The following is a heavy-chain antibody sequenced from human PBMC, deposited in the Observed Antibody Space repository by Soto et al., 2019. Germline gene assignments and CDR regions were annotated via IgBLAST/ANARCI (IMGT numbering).Heavy chain of an antibody. CDR3: AKGSGYSPIPGDYYYGMDV. CDR1: GFTFDDYA. CDR2: ISWNSGSI. V-gene: IGHV3-9*01. J-gene: IGHJ6*02. Sequence: GGSLRLSCAASGFTFDDYAMHWVRQAPGKGLEWVSGISWNSGSIGYADSVKGRFTISRDNAKNSLYLQMNSLRAEDTALYYCAKGSGYSPIPGDYYYGMDVWGQGTTVTVSS. D-gene: IGHD3-3*01.